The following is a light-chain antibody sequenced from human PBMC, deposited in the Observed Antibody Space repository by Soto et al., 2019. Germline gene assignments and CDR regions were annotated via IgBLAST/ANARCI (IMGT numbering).Light chain of an antibody. V-gene: IGLV1-47*01. CDR2: RDN. CDR1: SSNIGRHD. CDR3: ATCDDDLTVL. J-gene: IGLJ2*01. Sequence: QSVLTQPPSASGAPGQRVTISCSGSSSNIGRHDVYWYQHLPGTAPRVLIYRDNQRSSGVPDRFSGSKSGTSASLAISGLQSEDEAEYCCATCDDDLTVLFGGGTKLTVL.